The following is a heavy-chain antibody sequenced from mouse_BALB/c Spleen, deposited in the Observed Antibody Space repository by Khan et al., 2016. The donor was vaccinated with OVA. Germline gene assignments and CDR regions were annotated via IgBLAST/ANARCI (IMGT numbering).Heavy chain of an antibody. CDR2: IWSDGAS. CDR3: ARGNFYAMDY. Sequence: QVQLKESGPGLVAPSQSLSITCTVSGFSLTRYGVHWVRQPPGQGLEWLIVIWSDGASTYNSALNSSLSISKDNTKSQVFLNMTTLPTDDTAMYYCARGNFYAMDYWGQGTSVTVSS. V-gene: IGHV2-6*02. D-gene: IGHD2-1*01. J-gene: IGHJ4*01. CDR1: GFSLTRYG.